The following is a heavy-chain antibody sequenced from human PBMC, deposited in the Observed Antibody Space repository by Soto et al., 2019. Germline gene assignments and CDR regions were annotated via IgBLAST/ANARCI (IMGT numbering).Heavy chain of an antibody. V-gene: IGHV1-18*01. CDR3: ATALGSSGWFDF. CDR2: IRPHNGDT. J-gene: IGHJ4*02. Sequence: QVQLVQSGPEVTKPGASVKVYCKASAYTSTIYGITWVRQAPGLGFQWMGWIRPHNGDTKYAQKFQGRVTMTTDPSTSTVFMDLRTLRSDDTAVYYCATALGSSGWFDFWGQGTLVTVSS. D-gene: IGHD6-19*01. CDR1: AYTSTIYG.